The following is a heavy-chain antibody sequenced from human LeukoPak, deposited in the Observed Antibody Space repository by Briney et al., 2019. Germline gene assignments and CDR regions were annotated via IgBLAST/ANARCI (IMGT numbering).Heavy chain of an antibody. CDR1: GFTFSNYN. D-gene: IGHD3-22*01. V-gene: IGHV3-21*01. CDR3: ARGRYDSSGFYSIFDY. Sequence: PGGSLRLSCAASGFTFSNYNMNWFRQAPGKGLEWVSSISRSSIYMYYADSMKGRFTISRDNAKKSLYLQMNSLRAEDTAVYYCARGRYDSSGFYSIFDYWGQGILVTASS. J-gene: IGHJ4*02. CDR2: ISRSSIYM.